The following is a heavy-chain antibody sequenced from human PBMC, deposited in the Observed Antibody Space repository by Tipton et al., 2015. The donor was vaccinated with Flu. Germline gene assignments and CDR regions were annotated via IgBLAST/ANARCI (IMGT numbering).Heavy chain of an antibody. CDR1: GFTINTYE. J-gene: IGHJ6*02. V-gene: IGHV3-48*03. Sequence: SLRLSCAASGFTINTYEMSWVRQAPGKGLEWVSYIDGVGATTYYADSVKGRFTISRDNAKNSLYLQMNSLRAEDTALYYCATVPVGMIMHYYGSDVWGQGTTVTVSS. CDR3: ATVPVGMIMHYYGSDV. D-gene: IGHD3-22*01. CDR2: IDGVGATT.